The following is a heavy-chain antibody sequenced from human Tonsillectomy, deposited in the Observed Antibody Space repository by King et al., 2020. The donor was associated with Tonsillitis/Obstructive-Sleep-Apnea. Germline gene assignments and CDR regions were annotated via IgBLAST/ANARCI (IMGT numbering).Heavy chain of an antibody. V-gene: IGHV7-4-1*02. Sequence: QVQLVESGSELKKPGASVKVSCKASGYTFTSYSMNWVRQAPGQGLEWMGGINTNTGNPTYAQGFTGRFVFSLDTSVSTAYLQINGLKAEDTALYYCARDPRVAVAGSFDYWGQGTLVTVSS. CDR3: ARDPRVAVAGSFDY. D-gene: IGHD6-19*01. CDR1: GYTFTSYS. J-gene: IGHJ4*02. CDR2: INTNTGNP.